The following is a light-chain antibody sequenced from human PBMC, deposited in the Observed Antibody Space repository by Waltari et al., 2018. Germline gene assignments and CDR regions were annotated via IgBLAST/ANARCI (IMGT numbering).Light chain of an antibody. J-gene: IGLJ1*01. CDR1: GSGGA. Sequence: QSALTQPPSASGSPGQSVTISCTGTGSGGAVSWYQQLPGKAPKLLIYEVRKRPSGVPDRFSGSKSGNTASLTVSGLQAEDEGDYYCSSDAVSNNFYDFGSGTKVTVL. CDR2: EVR. CDR3: SSDAVSNNFYD. V-gene: IGLV2-8*01.